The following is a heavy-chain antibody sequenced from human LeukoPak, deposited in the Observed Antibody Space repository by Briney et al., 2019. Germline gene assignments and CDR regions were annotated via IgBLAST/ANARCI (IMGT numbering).Heavy chain of an antibody. V-gene: IGHV1-69*13. J-gene: IGHJ6*03. CDR1: GGTFSSYA. CDR2: IIPIFGTA. CDR3: ARDQVAVAGRPYYYYYYMDV. D-gene: IGHD6-19*01. Sequence: SVKVSCKASGGTFSSYAISWVRQAPGQGLEWMGGIIPIFGTANYAQKFQGRVTITADESTSTAYMELSSLRSEDTAVYYCARDQVAVAGRPYYYYYYMDVWGKGTTVTVFS.